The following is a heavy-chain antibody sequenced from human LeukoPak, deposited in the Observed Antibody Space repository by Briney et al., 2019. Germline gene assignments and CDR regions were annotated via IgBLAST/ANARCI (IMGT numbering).Heavy chain of an antibody. CDR2: IYYSGST. V-gene: IGHV4-39*07. Sequence: SETLSLTCTVSGGSISSSSYYWGWIRQPPGKGLEWIGSIYYSGSTYYNPSLKSRVTISVDTSKNQFSLKLSSVTAADTAVYYCARVETYYDILTGYSAGNWFDPWGQGTLVTVSS. J-gene: IGHJ5*02. CDR1: GGSISSSSYY. D-gene: IGHD3-9*01. CDR3: ARVETYYDILTGYSAGNWFDP.